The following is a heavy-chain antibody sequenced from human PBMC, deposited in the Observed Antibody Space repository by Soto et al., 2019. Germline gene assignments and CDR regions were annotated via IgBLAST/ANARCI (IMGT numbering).Heavy chain of an antibody. Sequence: TLSLTCAVSGVSISSGDYYWIWIRQPPGKGLEWIGYIYYSGSTYDNPSLKSRVTISVDTSKKQFSLKLSSVTAADTAVYYCARYMVRGVNWFDPWGQGTLVTVSS. CDR2: IYYSGST. J-gene: IGHJ5*02. CDR1: GVSISSGDYY. V-gene: IGHV4-30-4*01. CDR3: ARYMVRGVNWFDP. D-gene: IGHD3-10*01.